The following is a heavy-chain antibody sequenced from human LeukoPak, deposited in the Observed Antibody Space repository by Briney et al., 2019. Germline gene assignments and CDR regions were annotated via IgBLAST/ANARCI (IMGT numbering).Heavy chain of an antibody. D-gene: IGHD3-10*01. CDR1: GGSISSYY. CDR3: ASGMGFGDLFFDY. J-gene: IGHJ4*02. Sequence: PSEILSLTCTVSGGSISSYYWSWIRQPPGKGLEWIGYIYYSGSTNYNPSLKGRVTISVDTSKNQFSLKLSSVTAADTAVYYCASGMGFGDLFFDYWGQGTLVTVSS. V-gene: IGHV4-59*08. CDR2: IYYSGST.